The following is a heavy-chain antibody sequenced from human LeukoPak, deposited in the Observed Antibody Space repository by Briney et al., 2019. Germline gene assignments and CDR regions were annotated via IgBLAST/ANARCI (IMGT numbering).Heavy chain of an antibody. CDR1: GYSIGSDCY. J-gene: IGHJ3*02. V-gene: IGHV4-38-2*01. CDR3: ARALTSGYYPHDAFDI. CDR2: IYRSGST. Sequence: PSETLSLTCAVSGYSIGSDCYWGWIRLPPGEGLEWIGSIYRSGSTYYNPSLKSRVTIPVDTSKNQFSLKLSSVTAADTAVYYCARALTSGYYPHDAFDIWGQGTMVTVSS. D-gene: IGHD3-22*01.